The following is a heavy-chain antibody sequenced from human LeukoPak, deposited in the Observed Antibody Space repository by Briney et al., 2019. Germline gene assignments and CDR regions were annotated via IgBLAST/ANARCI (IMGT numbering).Heavy chain of an antibody. V-gene: IGHV4-39*01. CDR1: GVSISSSSYY. Sequence: KSSETLSLTCSVSGVSISSSSYYWGWIRQPPGKGLEWIVSIYYSGSTYYNPSLKSRVTISVDTSKNQFSLKLSSVTAADTAVYYCARLWSSGGYFDYWGQGTLVTVSS. CDR3: ARLWSSGGYFDY. J-gene: IGHJ4*02. D-gene: IGHD2-21*01. CDR2: IYYSGST.